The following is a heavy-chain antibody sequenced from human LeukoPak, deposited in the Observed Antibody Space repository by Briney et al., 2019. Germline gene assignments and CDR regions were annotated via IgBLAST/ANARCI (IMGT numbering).Heavy chain of an antibody. CDR1: GGSIGSYY. J-gene: IGHJ4*02. D-gene: IGHD3-22*01. Sequence: SETLSLTCTVSGGSIGSYYWSWIRQPPGKGLEWIGYISYRGGTNYNPSLKSRVTISLDTSKSQFSLELTSVTAADTAVYYCARVQDRSGYFYYFDSWGQGALVTVSS. CDR2: ISYRGGT. V-gene: IGHV4-59*01. CDR3: ARVQDRSGYFYYFDS.